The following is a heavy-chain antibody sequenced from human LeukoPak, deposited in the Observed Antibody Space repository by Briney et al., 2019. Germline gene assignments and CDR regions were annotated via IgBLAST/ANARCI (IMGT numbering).Heavy chain of an antibody. CDR1: GFTFSDAW. D-gene: IGHD3-22*01. CDR2: LKSKTDGGTI. Sequence: GGSLRLSCAASGFTFSDAWINWVRQVPGKGLEWVGRLKSKTDGGTIDYAAPVKGRFTISRDDSKNMLYLQMNSLKTEDTAVYFCTTDYYDSSGYVFWGQGTLVTVSS. V-gene: IGHV3-15*01. CDR3: TTDYYDSSGYVF. J-gene: IGHJ4*02.